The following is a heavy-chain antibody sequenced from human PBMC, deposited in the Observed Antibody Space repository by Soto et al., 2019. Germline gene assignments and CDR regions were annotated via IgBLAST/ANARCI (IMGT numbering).Heavy chain of an antibody. Sequence: QVQLVQSGAEVKKPGASVKVSCKASGDTFTDYYIHWVRQAPGQGLEWMGTVNPSGGHTTYAQHSLARVTTTRDTSTSTLYMELTSLTSEDTAVYYCARGGHVVVVTAALDYWGQGTLVTVSS. J-gene: IGHJ4*02. CDR3: ARGGHVVVVTAALDY. CDR1: GDTFTDYY. V-gene: IGHV1-46*01. D-gene: IGHD2-21*02. CDR2: VNPSGGHT.